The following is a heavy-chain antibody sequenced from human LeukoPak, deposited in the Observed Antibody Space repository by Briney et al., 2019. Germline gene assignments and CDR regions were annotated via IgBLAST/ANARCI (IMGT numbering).Heavy chain of an antibody. CDR1: GFTFSSYA. Sequence: GGSLRLSCAASGFTFSSYAIHWVRQAPGKGLEWVAVISYDGSNKYYADSVKGRFTISRDNSKNTLYLQVNSVRAEDTAVYYCAKAVHSSSSWQIDYWGQGTLVTVSS. CDR2: ISYDGSNK. J-gene: IGHJ4*02. CDR3: AKAVHSSSSWQIDY. V-gene: IGHV3-30*18. D-gene: IGHD6-6*01.